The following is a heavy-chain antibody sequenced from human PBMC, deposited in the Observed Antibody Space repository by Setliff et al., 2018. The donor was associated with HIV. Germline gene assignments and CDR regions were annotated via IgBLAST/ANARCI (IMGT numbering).Heavy chain of an antibody. CDR1: GASISGSNYY. CDR3: ARTWWDFDLWSGYLYYFDH. V-gene: IGHV4-39*01. Sequence: SETLSLTCTVSGASISGSNYYWGWIRQPPGKGLEWIGNIYDSGSTYYNPSLKSRVTISVDTSKNQFSLNLNSLTAADTAVYYCARTWWDFDLWSGYLYYFDHWGQGTLVTVSS. CDR2: IYDSGST. D-gene: IGHD3-3*01. J-gene: IGHJ5*02.